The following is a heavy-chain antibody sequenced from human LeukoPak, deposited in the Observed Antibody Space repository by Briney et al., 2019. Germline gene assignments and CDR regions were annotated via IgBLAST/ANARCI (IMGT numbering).Heavy chain of an antibody. J-gene: IGHJ4*02. V-gene: IGHV1-2*02. CDR3: AREREDSYYFDY. CDR1: GYTFTGYY. D-gene: IGHD5-18*01. Sequence: EASVKASCKASGYTFTGYYIHWVRQAPGPGLEWMGWINPNTGATNYAQNFQGRVTMTRDTSNSTAYMELSSLTSEDTALYYCAREREDSYYFDYWGQGTLVTVSS. CDR2: INPNTGAT.